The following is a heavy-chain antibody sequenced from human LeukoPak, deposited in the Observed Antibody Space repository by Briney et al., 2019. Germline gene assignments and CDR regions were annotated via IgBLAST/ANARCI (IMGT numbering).Heavy chain of an antibody. CDR1: GFTFSGYG. CDR3: AKDGLDIVVVPAALPPNWFDP. J-gene: IGHJ5*02. CDR2: IRYDGSNK. Sequence: GGSLRLSCAASGFTFSGYGMHWVRQAPGKGLEWVAFIRYDGSNKYYTDSVKGRFTISRDNSKNTLYLQMNSLRAEDTAVYYCAKDGLDIVVVPAALPPNWFDPWGQGTLVTVSS. D-gene: IGHD2-2*01. V-gene: IGHV3-30*02.